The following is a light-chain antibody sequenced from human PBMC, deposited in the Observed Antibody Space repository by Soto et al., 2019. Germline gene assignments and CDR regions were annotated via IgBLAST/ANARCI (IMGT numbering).Light chain of an antibody. CDR3: SSYARNRDVL. CDR2: EVS. Sequence: QAALTQPPSASGSPGQSVAISCTGTSSDVGGYSYVSWYQQHPGKAPKLMIYEVSKRPSGVPDRFSGSKSGNTASLTVSGRQAEDEADYYCSSYARNRDVLFGGGT. J-gene: IGLJ2*01. V-gene: IGLV2-8*01. CDR1: SSDVGGYSY.